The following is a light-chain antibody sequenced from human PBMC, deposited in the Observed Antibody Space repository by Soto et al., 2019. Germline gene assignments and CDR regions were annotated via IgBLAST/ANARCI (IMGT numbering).Light chain of an antibody. CDR3: QQFGSSPGFT. CDR2: GTS. J-gene: IGKJ3*01. Sequence: EIVLTQSPGTLSLFPGERATLSCRASQNINSRYLAWYQQKPGQAPRLLIYGTSSRATGIPDRFSGSGSGTDFTLTISRLEPEDFAVYYCQQFGSSPGFTFGPGTKVDIK. V-gene: IGKV3-20*01. CDR1: QNINSRY.